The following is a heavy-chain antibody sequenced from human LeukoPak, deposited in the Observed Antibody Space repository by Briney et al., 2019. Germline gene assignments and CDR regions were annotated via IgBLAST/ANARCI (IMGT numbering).Heavy chain of an antibody. CDR3: ARDNSYGMDV. J-gene: IGHJ6*02. CDR1: GFTFSNYA. CDR2: ISSSGVIT. Sequence: GGSLRLSCAASGFTFSNYAMNWVRQAPGKGLEWVSIISSSGVITYYADSVKGRFTISRDISKNTLYLQMNSLRVEDTAVYYCARDNSYGMDVWGQGTTVTVSS. V-gene: IGHV3-23*01.